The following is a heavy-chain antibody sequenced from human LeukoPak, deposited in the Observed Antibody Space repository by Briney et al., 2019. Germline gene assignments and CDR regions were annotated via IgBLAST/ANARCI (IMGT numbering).Heavy chain of an antibody. J-gene: IGHJ6*02. V-gene: IGHV1-2*02. D-gene: IGHD6-6*01. CDR3: ARDRGIAARVYYYYGMDV. Sequence: ASLRVSCKAYGYNITNYYMHWVRQAPGQALKWIGWINPNSAGTNYAQKFKRRVTMTRDPSISTAYMELSRLRSDDTAVYYCARDRGIAARVYYYYGMDVWGQGTTVTVSS. CDR2: INPNSAGT. CDR1: GYNITNYY.